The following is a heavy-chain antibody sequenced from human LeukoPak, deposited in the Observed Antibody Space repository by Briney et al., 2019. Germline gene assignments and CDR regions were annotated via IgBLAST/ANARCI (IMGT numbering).Heavy chain of an antibody. D-gene: IGHD3-3*01. CDR2: INHSGST. J-gene: IGHJ6*02. V-gene: IGHV4-34*01. CDR1: GGSFSGYY. CDR3: ARGPLQWLLLNGMDV. Sequence: SETLSLTCAVYGGSFSGYYWSWIRQPPGKGLEWIGEINHSGSTIYNPSLKSRVTISVDTSKNQFSLKLSSVTAADTAVYYCARGPLQWLLLNGMDVWGQGTTVTVSS.